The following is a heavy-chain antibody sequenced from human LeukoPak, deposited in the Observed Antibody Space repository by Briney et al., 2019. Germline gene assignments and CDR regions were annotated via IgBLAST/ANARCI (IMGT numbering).Heavy chain of an antibody. CDR3: ARESTTVRGIIFSTMCFDP. Sequence: ASVKVSCKASGYTFTGYYMHWVRQAPGQGLEWMGWINPNSGGTNYAQKFQGRVTMTRDTSINTVYMELSRLRSDDTAVYYCARESTTVRGIIFSTMCFDPWGRGTLVTVSS. V-gene: IGHV1-2*02. D-gene: IGHD3-10*01. CDR1: GYTFTGYY. J-gene: IGHJ5*02. CDR2: INPNSGGT.